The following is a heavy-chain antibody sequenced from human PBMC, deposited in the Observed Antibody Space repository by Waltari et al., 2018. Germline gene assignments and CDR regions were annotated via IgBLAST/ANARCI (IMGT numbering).Heavy chain of an antibody. V-gene: IGHV4-39*01. J-gene: IGHJ3*02. CDR3: ARLLGSINGFDI. CDR2: IDYSGST. CDR1: GVSISSRTDY. D-gene: IGHD3-10*01. Sequence: QLQLQESGPGLVKPSETLSLTCIVSGVSISSRTDYWGWIRQSPGKGPEWVASIDYSGSTYYNPSLKSRVTISVDTSKNQFSLKLGSVTATDTAVYYCARLLGSINGFDIWGQGTMVTVSS.